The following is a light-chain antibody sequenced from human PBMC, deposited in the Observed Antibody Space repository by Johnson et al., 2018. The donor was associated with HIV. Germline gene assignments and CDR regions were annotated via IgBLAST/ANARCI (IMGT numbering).Light chain of an antibody. Sequence: QSVLTQPPSMSAAPGQRVTISCSGSSSNIGNNYVSWYQQVPGAAPKLLIYDNSKRRSGIPDRFSATKSGTSATLGITGLQTGDEADYYCGTWDTSLSGYVFGTGTKVTVL. CDR3: GTWDTSLSGYV. CDR2: DNS. CDR1: SSNIGNNY. V-gene: IGLV1-51*01. J-gene: IGLJ1*01.